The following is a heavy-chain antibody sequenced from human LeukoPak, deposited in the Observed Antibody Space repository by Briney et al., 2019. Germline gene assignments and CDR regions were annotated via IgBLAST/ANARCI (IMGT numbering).Heavy chain of an antibody. CDR2: ISSSGSTI. J-gene: IGHJ4*02. CDR1: GFTFSSYE. CDR3: ARDILRTRAFDY. V-gene: IGHV3-48*03. Sequence: GGSLRLSCAASGFTFSSYEMNWVRQAPGKGLEWVSYISSSGSTIYYTDSVKGRFTISRDNAKNSLYLQMNSLRAEDTAVYYCARDILRTRAFDYWGQGTLVTVSS. D-gene: IGHD4-17*01.